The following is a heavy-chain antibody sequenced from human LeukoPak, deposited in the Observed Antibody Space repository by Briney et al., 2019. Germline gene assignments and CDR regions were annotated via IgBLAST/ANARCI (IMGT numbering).Heavy chain of an antibody. CDR1: GGTFSRYA. CDR2: IIPIFGTA. Sequence: ASVKVSCKASGGTFSRYAISWARQAPVQGLEWMGGIIPIFGTANYAQKFQGRVTITADESTSTAYMELSSLRSEDTAVYYCARLSLSSGYYYYYGMDVWGQGTTVTVSS. V-gene: IGHV1-69*13. J-gene: IGHJ6*02. CDR3: ARLSLSSGYYYYYGMDV. D-gene: IGHD2/OR15-2a*01.